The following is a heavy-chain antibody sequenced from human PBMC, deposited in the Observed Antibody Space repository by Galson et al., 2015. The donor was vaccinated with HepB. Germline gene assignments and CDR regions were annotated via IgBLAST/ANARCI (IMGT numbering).Heavy chain of an antibody. CDR1: GFTFSSYG. CDR2: IRYDGSNK. CDR3: AKDQMDTGMASPAYYYYYGMDV. J-gene: IGHJ6*02. V-gene: IGHV3-30*02. D-gene: IGHD5-18*01. Sequence: SLRLSCAASGFTFSSYGMHWVRQAPGKGLEWVAFIRYDGSNKYYADSVKGRFTISRDNSKNTLYLQMNSLRAEDTAVYYCAKDQMDTGMASPAYYYYYGMDVWGQGTTVTVSS.